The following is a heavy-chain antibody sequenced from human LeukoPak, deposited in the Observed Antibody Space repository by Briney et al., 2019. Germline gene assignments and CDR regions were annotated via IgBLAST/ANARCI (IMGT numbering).Heavy chain of an antibody. CDR3: ARDYGTKGWFDP. V-gene: IGHV4-59*01. J-gene: IGHJ5*02. CDR1: GDSISSYY. D-gene: IGHD4-17*01. Sequence: SETLSLTCTVSGDSISSYYWSWIRQPPGKGLEWIGYIYYSGSTNYNPSLKSRVTTSVDTSKNQFSLKLSSVTAADTAVYYCARDYGTKGWFDPWGQGTLVTVSS. CDR2: IYYSGST.